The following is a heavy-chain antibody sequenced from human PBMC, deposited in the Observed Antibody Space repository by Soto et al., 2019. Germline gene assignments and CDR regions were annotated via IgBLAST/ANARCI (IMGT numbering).Heavy chain of an antibody. CDR3: AKDRDFWSGGYYYYYMDV. J-gene: IGHJ6*03. V-gene: IGHV3-30*18. D-gene: IGHD3-3*01. Sequence: GRSLRLSCAASGFTFSSHGMHLVRQAPGKGLEWVAVISYDGSNKYYADSVKGRFTISRDNSKNTLYLQMNSLRTEDTAVYYCAKDRDFWSGGYYYYYMDVWGKGTTVTVSS. CDR2: ISYDGSNK. CDR1: GFTFSSHG.